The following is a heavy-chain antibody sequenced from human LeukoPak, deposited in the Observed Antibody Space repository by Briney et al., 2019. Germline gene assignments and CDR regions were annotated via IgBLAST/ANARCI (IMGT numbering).Heavy chain of an antibody. CDR3: ARDHFPATYYYDSSGFFGY. J-gene: IGHJ4*02. D-gene: IGHD3-22*01. CDR2: ISYDGSNK. Sequence: GGSLRLSCAASGFTVSLYYMTWVRQAPGKGLEWVAVISYDGSNKYYADSVKGRFTISRDNSKNTLYLQMNSLRAEDTAVYYCARDHFPATYYYDSSGFFGYWGQGTLVTVSS. V-gene: IGHV3-30-3*01. CDR1: GFTVSLYY.